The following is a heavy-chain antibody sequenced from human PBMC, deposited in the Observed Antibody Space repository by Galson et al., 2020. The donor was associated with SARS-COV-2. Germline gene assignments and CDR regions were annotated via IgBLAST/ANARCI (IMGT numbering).Heavy chain of an antibody. CDR2: IKSKTDGGTT. CDR3: TTDSSAGDYGFYYYGMDV. J-gene: IGHJ6*02. V-gene: IGHV3-15*01. D-gene: IGHD4-17*01. CDR1: GFTFSNAW. Sequence: GESLKISCAASGFTFSNAWMSWVRQAPGKGLEWVGRIKSKTDGGTTDYAAPVKGRFTISRDDSKNTLYLQMNSLKTEDTAVYYCTTDSSAGDYGFYYYGMDVWGQGTTVTVSS.